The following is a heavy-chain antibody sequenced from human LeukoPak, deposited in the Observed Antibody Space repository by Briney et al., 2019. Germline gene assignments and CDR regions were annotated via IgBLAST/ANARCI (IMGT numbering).Heavy chain of an antibody. J-gene: IGHJ4*02. CDR1: AFTISNYW. CDR2: IKQDGSEK. CDR3: VRGAYYAAY. V-gene: IGHV3-7*01. D-gene: IGHD2/OR15-2a*01. Sequence: GGPLRLSCAASAFTISNYWMSWVRQTPGKGLEWVANIKQDGSEKNYVDSVKGRFTISRDNVKNALYLQMNSLRVEDTGIYYCVRGAYYAAYWGQGTLVTVSS.